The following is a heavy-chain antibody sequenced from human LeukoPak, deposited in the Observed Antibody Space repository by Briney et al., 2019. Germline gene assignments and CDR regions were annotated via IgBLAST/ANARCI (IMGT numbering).Heavy chain of an antibody. V-gene: IGHV3-23*01. D-gene: IGHD3-10*01. CDR3: AKDWELRSEVRNYPDAFDI. J-gene: IGHJ3*02. Sequence: AGGSLRLSCAASGFTFSSYAMSWVRQAPGKGLEWVSAISGSGGSTYYADSVKGRFTISRDNSKNTLYLQMNSLRAEDTAVYYCAKDWELRSEVRNYPDAFDIWGQGTMVTVSS. CDR1: GFTFSSYA. CDR2: ISGSGGST.